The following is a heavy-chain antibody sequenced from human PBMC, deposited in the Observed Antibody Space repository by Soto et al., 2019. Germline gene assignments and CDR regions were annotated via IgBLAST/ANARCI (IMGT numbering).Heavy chain of an antibody. CDR3: VRGDGDYYDGNGYLGRH. V-gene: IGHV3-74*01. D-gene: IGHD3-22*01. J-gene: IGHJ4*02. CDR2: IKNDGSGT. CDR1: GFTFSTYW. Sequence: EVPLVESGGGLVQPGGSLRLSCAASGFTFSTYWMHWVRQAPGKGLVWVSRIKNDGSGTYYVDSVEGRFTISRDNAKNTLYLQMNSLRAEDTAMYYCVRGDGDYYDGNGYLGRHWGQGTLVTVSS.